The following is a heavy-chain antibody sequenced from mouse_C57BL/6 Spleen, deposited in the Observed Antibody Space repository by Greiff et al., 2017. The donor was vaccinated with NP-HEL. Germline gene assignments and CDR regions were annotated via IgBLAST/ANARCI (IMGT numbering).Heavy chain of an antibody. CDR3: ARERTFGVYDYGYAMDY. J-gene: IGHJ4*01. CDR2: IYPGSGST. CDR1: GYTFTSYW. Sequence: QVQLQQSGAELVKPGASVKMSCKASGYTFTSYWITWVKQRPGQGLEWIGDIYPGSGSTNYNEKFKSKATLTVDTSSSTAYMQLSSLTSEDSAVYYCARERTFGVYDYGYAMDYWGQGTSVTVSS. V-gene: IGHV1-55*01. D-gene: IGHD2-4*01.